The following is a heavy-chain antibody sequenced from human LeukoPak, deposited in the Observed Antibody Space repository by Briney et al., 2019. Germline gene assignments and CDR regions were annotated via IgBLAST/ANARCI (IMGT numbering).Heavy chain of an antibody. CDR2: ISYDGSNK. D-gene: IGHD5-12*01. Sequence: GGSLRLSCAASGFTFSSYGMHWVRQAPGKGLEWVAVISYDGSNKYYADSVKGRFTISRDNSKNTLYLQMNSLRAEDTAVYYFARDLGWLPFDYWGQGTLVTVSS. CDR3: ARDLGWLPFDY. CDR1: GFTFSSYG. V-gene: IGHV3-30*04. J-gene: IGHJ4*02.